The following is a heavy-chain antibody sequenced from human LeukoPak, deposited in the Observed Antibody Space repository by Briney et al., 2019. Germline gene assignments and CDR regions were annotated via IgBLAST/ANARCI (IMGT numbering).Heavy chain of an antibody. CDR3: AKGSYDSSGYYYANYFDY. J-gene: IGHJ4*02. CDR2: ISGSGGST. D-gene: IGHD3-22*01. CDR1: GFTFSSYG. V-gene: IGHV3-23*01. Sequence: PGGSLRLSCAASGFTFSSYGMSWVRQAPGKGLEWVSGISGSGGSTYYADSVKGRFTISRDNSKNTLYLEMHSLRAEDTAVYFCAKGSYDSSGYYYANYFDYWGQGTLVTVSS.